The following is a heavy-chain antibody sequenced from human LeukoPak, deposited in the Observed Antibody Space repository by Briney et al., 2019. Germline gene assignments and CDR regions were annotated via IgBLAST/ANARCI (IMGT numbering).Heavy chain of an antibody. J-gene: IGHJ3*02. CDR3: ARVHRTGWVVDAFDI. V-gene: IGHV3-23*01. CDR2: ISGSGDTT. D-gene: IGHD3/OR15-3a*01. CDR1: GFTFSSYA. Sequence: GGSLRLSCAASGFTFSSYAMSWVRQAPGKGLQWVSVISGSGDTTYYADSVKGRVTISRDNSKNTLYLQMSSLRAEDTAVYYCARVHRTGWVVDAFDIWGQGTMVTVSS.